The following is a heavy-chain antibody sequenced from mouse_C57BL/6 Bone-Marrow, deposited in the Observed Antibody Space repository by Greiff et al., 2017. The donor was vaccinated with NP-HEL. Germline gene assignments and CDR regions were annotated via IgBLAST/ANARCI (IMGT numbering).Heavy chain of an antibody. CDR1: GYTFTSYW. D-gene: IGHD2-12*01. Sequence: QVQLKQPGAELVKPGASVKLSCKASGYTFTSYWMPWVKQRPGQGLEWIGMIHPNSGSTNYNEKFKSKATLTVDKSSSTAYMQLSILTSEDSAVYYCASLRRYYAMDYWGQGTSVTVSS. CDR2: IHPNSGST. V-gene: IGHV1-64*01. J-gene: IGHJ4*01. CDR3: ASLRRYYAMDY.